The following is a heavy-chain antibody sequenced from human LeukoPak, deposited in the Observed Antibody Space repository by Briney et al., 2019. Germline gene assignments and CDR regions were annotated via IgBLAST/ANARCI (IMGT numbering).Heavy chain of an antibody. CDR1: GYTFISYY. V-gene: IGHV1-46*01. Sequence: ASVKVSCKASGYTFISYYMHWVRQAPGQGLEWMGIINPSGGSTSYAQNFQGRVTMTRDTSTSTVYMELSSLRSEDTAVYYCARDSIPVAGTFDYWGQGTLVTVSS. D-gene: IGHD6-19*01. CDR3: ARDSIPVAGTFDY. J-gene: IGHJ4*02. CDR2: INPSGGST.